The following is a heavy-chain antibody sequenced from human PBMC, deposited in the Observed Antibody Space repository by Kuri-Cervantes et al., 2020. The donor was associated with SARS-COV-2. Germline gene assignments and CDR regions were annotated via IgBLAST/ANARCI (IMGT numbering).Heavy chain of an antibody. CDR1: GFTFSSYG. J-gene: IGHJ6*02. V-gene: IGHV3-30*02. Sequence: GSLRLSCAASGFTFSSYGVHWVRQAPGRALEWVAFIRYDATKKNYADSVKGRFTISRDNPKNTLYLQMNSLRAEDTAVYYCARGSMAYSYYYYYGMDVWGQGTTVTVSS. CDR2: IRYDATKK. CDR3: ARGSMAYSYYYYYGMDV. D-gene: IGHD2-15*01.